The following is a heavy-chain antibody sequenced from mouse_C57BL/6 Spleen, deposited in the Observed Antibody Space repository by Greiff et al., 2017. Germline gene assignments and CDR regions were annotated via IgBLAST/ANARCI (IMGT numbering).Heavy chain of an antibody. CDR1: GYAFSSSW. V-gene: IGHV1-82*01. CDR3: ARGQLSLPLGY. D-gene: IGHD3-2*02. Sequence: QVQLKQSGPELVKPGASVRISCKASGYAFSSSWMNWVKQRPGKGLEWIGRIYPGVGDTNYNGKFKGKATVTADKSSSTAYMQLSSLTSEDSAVYFCARGQLSLPLGYWGQGTLVTVAA. J-gene: IGHJ3*01. CDR2: IYPGVGDT.